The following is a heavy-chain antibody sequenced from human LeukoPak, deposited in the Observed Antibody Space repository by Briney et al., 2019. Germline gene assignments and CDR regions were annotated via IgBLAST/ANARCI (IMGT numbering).Heavy chain of an antibody. CDR2: INHSGST. Sequence: SETLSLTCAVYGGSFSGYYWSWIRQPPGKGLEWIGEINHSGSTNHNPSLKSRVTISVDTSKNQFSLKLSSVTAADTAVYYCARRLPTSRAAAARPFDYWGQGTLVTVSS. D-gene: IGHD6-13*01. V-gene: IGHV4-34*01. CDR1: GGSFSGYY. CDR3: ARRLPTSRAAAARPFDY. J-gene: IGHJ4*02.